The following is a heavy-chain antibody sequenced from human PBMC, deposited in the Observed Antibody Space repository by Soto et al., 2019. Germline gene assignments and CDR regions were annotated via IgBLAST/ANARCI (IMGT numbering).Heavy chain of an antibody. D-gene: IGHD3-9*01. CDR2: INDRGSI. CDR3: ARESHDIWTGRPWVWYFDL. Sequence: QVQLQQWGAGPLRPLETLSLTCGVSGGPFRGYYWAWIRQPPGKGLEWIGEINDRGSITYNPSLKSRVSISSDTWTNHYSLNLRSVTAAATDVYYCARESHDIWTGRPWVWYFDLWGRGTLVTVSS. J-gene: IGHJ2*01. CDR1: GGPFRGYY. V-gene: IGHV4-34*01.